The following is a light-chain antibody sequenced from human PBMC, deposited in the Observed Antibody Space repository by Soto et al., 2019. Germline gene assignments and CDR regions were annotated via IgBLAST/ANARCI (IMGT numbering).Light chain of an antibody. J-gene: IGKJ2*01. CDR3: QQYYSYSYT. CDR2: AAS. V-gene: IGKV1-8*01. CDR1: QGISSD. Sequence: AIRMTQSPSSLSASTGDRVTITCRASQGISSDLAWYQQKPGKAPKLLIYAASTLQSGVPSRFSGSGSGTDFTLTISCLQSEDFATYYCQQYYSYSYTFGQGTKLEIK.